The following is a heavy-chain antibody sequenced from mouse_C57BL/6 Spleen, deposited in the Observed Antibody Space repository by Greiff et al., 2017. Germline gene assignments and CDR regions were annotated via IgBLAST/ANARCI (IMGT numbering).Heavy chain of an antibody. CDR2: IDPSDSYT. CDR3: ARWDGAGGY. CDR1: GYTFTSYW. V-gene: IGHV1-59*01. J-gene: IGHJ2*01. D-gene: IGHD2-3*01. Sequence: QVQLKQPGAELVRPGTSVKLSCKASGYTFTSYWMHWVKQRPGQGLEWIGVIDPSDSYTNYNQKFKGKATLTVDTSSSTAYMQLSSLTSEDSAVYYCARWDGAGGYWGQGTTLTVSS.